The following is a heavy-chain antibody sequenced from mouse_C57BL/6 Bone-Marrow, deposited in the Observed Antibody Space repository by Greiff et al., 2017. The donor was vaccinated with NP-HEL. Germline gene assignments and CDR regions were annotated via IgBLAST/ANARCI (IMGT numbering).Heavy chain of an antibody. Sequence: QVQLQQSGPGLVQPSQSLSITCTVSGFSFTSYGVHWVRQSPGKGLEWLGVIWSGGSSDSNAAFISRLSISKDNSKSQVFFKMNSLQADDTAKYYCATYGRRAWLADWGQGTLVTGSA. J-gene: IGHJ3*01. D-gene: IGHD1-1*01. V-gene: IGHV2-2*01. CDR1: GFSFTSYG. CDR2: IWSGGSS. CDR3: ATYGRRAWLAD.